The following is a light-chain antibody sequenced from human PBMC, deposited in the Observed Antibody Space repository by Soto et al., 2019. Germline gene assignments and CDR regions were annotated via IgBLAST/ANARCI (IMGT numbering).Light chain of an antibody. CDR1: SSDVGGYNY. V-gene: IGLV2-14*01. CDR3: SSYTSSSAYV. CDR2: EVS. Sequence: QSALTQPASVSGSPGQSITISCTGTSSDVGGYNYVSWYQQHPGKAPKLMIYEVSNRPSGVSTRFSGSKSGNTASLTISGLQAEDEADYYCSSYTSSSAYVLGTGTKV. J-gene: IGLJ1*01.